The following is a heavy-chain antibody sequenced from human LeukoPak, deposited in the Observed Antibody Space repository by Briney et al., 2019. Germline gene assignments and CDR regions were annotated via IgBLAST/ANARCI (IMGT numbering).Heavy chain of an antibody. V-gene: IGHV3-23*01. CDR2: IVGSGDST. J-gene: IGHJ6*04. Sequence: GGSLRLSCAASGFTFGVYAMSWVRQAPGKGLEWISTIVGSGDSTWYADSVKGRFTISRDNAKNSLYLQMNSLRAEDTAVYYCAELGITMIGGVWGKGTTVTISS. CDR1: GFTFGVYA. CDR3: AELGITMIGGV. D-gene: IGHD3-10*02.